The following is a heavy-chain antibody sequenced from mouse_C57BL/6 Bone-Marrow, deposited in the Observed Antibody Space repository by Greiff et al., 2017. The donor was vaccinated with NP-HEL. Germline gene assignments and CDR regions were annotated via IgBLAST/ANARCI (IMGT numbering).Heavy chain of an antibody. Sequence: VQLQQSGPELVKPGASVKISCKASGYSFTDYNMNWVKQSHGKSLEWIGVINPNYGTTSYNQKFKGEATLTVDPSSSTAYMQLNSLTSEDSAVYYCVKEGTTVYYFDYWGQGTTLTVSS. D-gene: IGHD1-1*01. CDR3: VKEGTTVYYFDY. J-gene: IGHJ2*01. CDR1: GYSFTDYN. V-gene: IGHV1-39*01. CDR2: INPNYGTT.